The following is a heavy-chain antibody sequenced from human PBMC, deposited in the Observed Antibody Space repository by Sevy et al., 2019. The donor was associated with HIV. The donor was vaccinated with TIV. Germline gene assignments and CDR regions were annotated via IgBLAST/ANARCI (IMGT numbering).Heavy chain of an antibody. V-gene: IGHV4-34*01. CDR1: GGSFSGYY. Sequence: QLPETLSLTCAVYGGSFSGYYWSWIRQPPGKGLEWIGEINHSGSTNYNPSLKSRVTISVDTSKNQFSLKLSSVTAADTAVYYCARVSYGGYFDYWGQGTLVTVSS. CDR3: ARVSYGGYFDY. J-gene: IGHJ4*02. D-gene: IGHD4-17*01. CDR2: INHSGST.